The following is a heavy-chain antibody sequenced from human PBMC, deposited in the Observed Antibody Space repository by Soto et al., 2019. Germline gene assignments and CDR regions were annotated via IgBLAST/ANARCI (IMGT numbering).Heavy chain of an antibody. CDR2: MNPNTGDT. J-gene: IGHJ4*02. CDR1: GYTCISYD. Sequence: QVQLVQSGAEVKKPGASVKVSCKASGYTCISYDINWVRQATGQGLEWMGGMNPNTGDTGYAQKFQGRVTMTRNTSITTANLELSSLRSAGTAVYFCARGDGYIFDYWGQGTLVTVSS. D-gene: IGHD5-12*01. V-gene: IGHV1-8*01. CDR3: ARGDGYIFDY.